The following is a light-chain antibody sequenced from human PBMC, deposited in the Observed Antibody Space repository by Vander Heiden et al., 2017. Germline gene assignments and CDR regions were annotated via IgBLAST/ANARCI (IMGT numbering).Light chain of an antibody. CDR3: VLYMGSGIRV. V-gene: IGLV8-61*01. J-gene: IGLJ3*02. CDR2: STN. Sequence: QTVVTHDPPFPVSPGGTVTLTCGLSSGSVSTSYYPSWYQQTPGQAPRTLIYSTNTRSSGVPDRFSGSILGNKAALTITGAQADDESDYYCVLYMGSGIRVFGGGTKLTVL. CDR1: SGSVSTSYY.